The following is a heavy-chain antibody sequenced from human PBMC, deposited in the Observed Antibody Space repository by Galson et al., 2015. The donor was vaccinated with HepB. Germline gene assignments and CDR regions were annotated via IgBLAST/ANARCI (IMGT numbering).Heavy chain of an antibody. V-gene: IGHV2-5*02. CDR3: VSTGGGYYYVRGFNV. Sequence: PALVQPTQTLTLTCTFSGFSLTTTGVGVGWIRQPPGKALEWLALIYWDDDLRYSPSLKRRLNITKDTSNNQVVLTMTNMDPVDTATDYCVSTGGGYYYVRGFNVWGQGTVVPASS. J-gene: IGHJ3*01. CDR1: GFSLTTTGVG. CDR2: IYWDDDL. D-gene: IGHD3-22*01.